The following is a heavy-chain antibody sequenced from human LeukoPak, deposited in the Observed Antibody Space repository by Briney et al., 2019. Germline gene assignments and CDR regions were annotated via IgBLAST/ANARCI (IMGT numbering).Heavy chain of an antibody. Sequence: SETLSLTCTVSGGSISSYHWSWIRQPPGKGLEWIGYIYYSGSASYNPSLKSRVTISVDTSKNQFSLKLASVTAADTAVYYCARANQQLSDLDYWGQGTLVTVSS. CDR3: ARANQQLSDLDY. V-gene: IGHV4-59*01. CDR1: GGSISSYH. J-gene: IGHJ4*02. D-gene: IGHD6-13*01. CDR2: IYYSGSA.